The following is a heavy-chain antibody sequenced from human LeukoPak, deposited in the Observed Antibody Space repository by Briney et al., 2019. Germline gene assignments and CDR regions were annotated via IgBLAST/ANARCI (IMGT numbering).Heavy chain of an antibody. J-gene: IGHJ5*02. CDR3: ARVKTEGYSYGYGWNWFDP. Sequence: GGSLRLSCAASGFTFSSYAMSWVRQAPEKGLEWVSTISGSGGSTYYTDSVRGRFTISRDNSKNTLYLQMNSLRAEDTAVYYCARVKTEGYSYGYGWNWFDPWGQGTLVTVSS. V-gene: IGHV3-23*01. D-gene: IGHD5-18*01. CDR1: GFTFSSYA. CDR2: ISGSGGST.